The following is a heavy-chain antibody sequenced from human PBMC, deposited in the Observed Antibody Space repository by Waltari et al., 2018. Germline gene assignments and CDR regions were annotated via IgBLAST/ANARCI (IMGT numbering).Heavy chain of an antibody. V-gene: IGHV3-21*01. Sequence: EVQLVESGGGLVKPGGSLRLSCEASGFTFSGYSMNWVRQAPGKGLEWVSSISGDSRFIYYADSMNGRFTISSDDAKNSLYLQMNSLRVEDTAVYYCARDRRGYFDYWGPGTLVSVSS. CDR1: GFTFSGYS. D-gene: IGHD3-16*01. J-gene: IGHJ4*02. CDR3: ARDRRGYFDY. CDR2: ISGDSRFI.